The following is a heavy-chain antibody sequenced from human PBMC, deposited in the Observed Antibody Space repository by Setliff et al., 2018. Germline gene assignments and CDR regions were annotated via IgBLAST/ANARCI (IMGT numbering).Heavy chain of an antibody. V-gene: IGHV3-23*01. D-gene: IGHD3-10*01. CDR2: ISTTGTNT. CDR3: AKNLRGVGFYMGV. Sequence: GGSLRLSCAASGFTFSDFGMTLVRQAPGKRLEWVSSISTTGTNTFYADSVKGRFTISRDNSKNTLYLQMDSLRAEDTATYYCAKNLRGVGFYMGVWGKGTTVTV. J-gene: IGHJ6*03. CDR1: GFTFSDFG.